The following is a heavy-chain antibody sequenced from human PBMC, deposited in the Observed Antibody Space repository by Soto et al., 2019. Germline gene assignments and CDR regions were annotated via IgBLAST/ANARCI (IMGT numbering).Heavy chain of an antibody. Sequence: ASVKVSCKASGYTFTSYAMHWVRQAPGQRLEWMGWINAGNGNTKYSQKFQGRVTITRDTSASTAYMELSSLRSVDTAVYYCARAKGYCSSTSCYPTDAFDIWGQGTMVTVSS. CDR1: GYTFTSYA. D-gene: IGHD2-2*01. CDR3: ARAKGYCSSTSCYPTDAFDI. J-gene: IGHJ3*02. CDR2: INAGNGNT. V-gene: IGHV1-3*01.